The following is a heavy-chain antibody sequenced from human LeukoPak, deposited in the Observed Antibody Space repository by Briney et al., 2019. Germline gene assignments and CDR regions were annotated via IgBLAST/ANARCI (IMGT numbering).Heavy chain of an antibody. CDR3: ARDLDYSGTDAFDI. Sequence: ASVKVSCKASGYTFTNYYMHWVRQAPGQGLEWMGIINPSGGSTSYAQKFQGRVTMTRDTSTSTVYMELSSLRSEDTAVYCARDLDYSGTDAFDIWGQGTMVTVSS. V-gene: IGHV1-46*01. D-gene: IGHD2-15*01. CDR2: INPSGGST. J-gene: IGHJ3*02. CDR1: GYTFTNYY.